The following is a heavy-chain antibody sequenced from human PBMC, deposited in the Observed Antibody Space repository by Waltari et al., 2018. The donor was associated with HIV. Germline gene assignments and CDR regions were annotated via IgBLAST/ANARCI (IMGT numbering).Heavy chain of an antibody. CDR1: GGSISSYS. J-gene: IGHJ5*02. Sequence: QVQLQESGPGLVKPSETLSLTCTVSGGSISSYSWRWIRPPAGTGLEWIGRIYTSGSTNYNPSLKSRVTMSVDTSKNQFSLKLSSVTAADTAVYYCARDRSVVVPAAVQYNWFDPWGQGTLVTVSS. V-gene: IGHV4-4*07. D-gene: IGHD2-2*01. CDR3: ARDRSVVVPAAVQYNWFDP. CDR2: IYTSGST.